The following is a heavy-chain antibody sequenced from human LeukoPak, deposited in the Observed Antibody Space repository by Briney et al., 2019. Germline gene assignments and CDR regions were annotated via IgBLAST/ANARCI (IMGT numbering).Heavy chain of an antibody. Sequence: GGSLRLSCAASGFTFDDYAMHWVRQAPGKGLEWVSGISWNSGSIGYADSVKGRFTISRDNAKNSLYLQMNSLRAEDTAVYYCARDFWEGATPLGYWGQGTLVTVSS. J-gene: IGHJ4*02. CDR3: ARDFWEGATPLGY. CDR2: ISWNSGSI. D-gene: IGHD1-26*01. CDR1: GFTFDDYA. V-gene: IGHV3-9*01.